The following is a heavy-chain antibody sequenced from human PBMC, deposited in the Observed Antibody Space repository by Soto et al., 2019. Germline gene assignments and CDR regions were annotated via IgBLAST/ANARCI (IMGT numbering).Heavy chain of an antibody. CDR3: ARGRERGRWFDP. J-gene: IGHJ5*02. Sequence: ASVKVSCKASGYTFTSYHVNWVRQATGQGLEWMGWMNPNSGNTGYAQKFQGGVTMTRNTSISTAYMELSSLRSEDTAVYYCARGRERGRWFDPWGQGTLVTVSS. CDR1: GYTFTSYH. V-gene: IGHV1-8*01. CDR2: MNPNSGNT.